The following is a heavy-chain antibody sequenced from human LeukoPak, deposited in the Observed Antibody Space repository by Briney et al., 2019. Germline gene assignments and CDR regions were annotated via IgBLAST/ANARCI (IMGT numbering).Heavy chain of an antibody. J-gene: IGHJ4*02. D-gene: IGHD3-10*01. CDR2: IYSGGSP. CDR1: GFTVSSTY. V-gene: IGHV3-66*01. Sequence: GGSLRLSCAASGFTVSSTYMCWVRHAPGKGLEWVSLIYSGGSPYYADSVKGRFTISRDNSKNTLFLQMNSLRAEDTAVYYCARGSEVRGVFHFDYWGQGTLVTVSS. CDR3: ARGSEVRGVFHFDY.